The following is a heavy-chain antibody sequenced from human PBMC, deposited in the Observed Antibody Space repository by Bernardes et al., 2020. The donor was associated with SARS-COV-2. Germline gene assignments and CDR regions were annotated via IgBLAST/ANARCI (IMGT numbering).Heavy chain of an antibody. V-gene: IGHV3-66*01. CDR2: IYSGGST. J-gene: IGHJ6*02. CDR1: GFTFSSYT. CDR3: ARDLYFYGMDV. Sequence: GGSLRLSCAASGFTFSSYTMNWVRQAPGKGLEWVSVIYSGGSTYYADSVKGRFTISRDNSKNTLYLQMNSLRAEDTAVYYCARDLYFYGMDVWGQGTTVTVSS.